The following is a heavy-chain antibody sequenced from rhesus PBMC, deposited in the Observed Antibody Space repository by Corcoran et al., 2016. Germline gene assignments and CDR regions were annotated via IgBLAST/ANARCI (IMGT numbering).Heavy chain of an antibody. D-gene: IGHD4-11*01. V-gene: IGHV2-152*01. Sequence: QVTLKESGPALVKPTQTLTLTCTFSGFSLTTSGMGVGWIRQPPGKALEWLALIYWDDDKRNRTSLKSRLTISKDTSKNQVVLTMTNMDPMDTATYYCARNYDKIDYWGQGVLVTVSS. CDR1: GFSLTTSGMG. CDR2: IYWDDDK. J-gene: IGHJ4*01. CDR3: ARNYDKIDY.